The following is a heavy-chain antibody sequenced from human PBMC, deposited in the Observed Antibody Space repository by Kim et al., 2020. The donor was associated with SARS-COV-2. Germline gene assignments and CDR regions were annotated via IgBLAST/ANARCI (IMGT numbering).Heavy chain of an antibody. CDR3: GRDGSYYYGMDV. V-gene: IGHV3-11*05. Sequence: YADSVKGRFTISRDNAKNSLYLQMNSRRAEDTAVYYCGRDGSYYYGMDVWGQGTTVTVSS. J-gene: IGHJ6*02.